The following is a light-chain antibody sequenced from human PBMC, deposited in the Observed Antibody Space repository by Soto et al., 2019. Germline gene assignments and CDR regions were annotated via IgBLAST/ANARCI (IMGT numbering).Light chain of an antibody. Sequence: VMTQTPISLSVAPGQPASISCQPRKSILHITGETFLFWYLQKPGQSPQLLIYEVSTRVSGVPDRFSGSGSGTDFTLEISRVETDDVGIYYCMQSTQLPPTFGQGTRLEIK. V-gene: IGKV2D-29*02. CDR1: KSILHITGETF. CDR3: MQSTQLPPT. J-gene: IGKJ5*01. CDR2: EVS.